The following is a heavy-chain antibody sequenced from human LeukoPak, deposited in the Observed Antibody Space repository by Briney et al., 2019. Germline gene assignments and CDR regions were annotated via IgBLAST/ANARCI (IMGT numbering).Heavy chain of an antibody. CDR2: IYYSGST. V-gene: IGHV4-39*01. Sequence: PSETLSLTCTVSGGSISSSGYYWGWIRQPPGKGLEWIGSIYYSGSTYYNPSLKSRVTISVDTSKNQFSLKLSSVTAADTAVYYCANLYYDFWSGYLGSFYLGTCYFDYWGQGTLVTVSS. CDR1: GGSISSSGYY. D-gene: IGHD3-3*01. CDR3: ANLYYDFWSGYLGSFYLGTCYFDY. J-gene: IGHJ4*02.